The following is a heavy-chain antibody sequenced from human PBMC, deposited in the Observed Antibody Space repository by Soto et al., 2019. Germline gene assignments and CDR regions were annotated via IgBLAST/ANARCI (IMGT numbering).Heavy chain of an antibody. CDR1: GGSISSYY. CDR3: ARVWGGAFDL. J-gene: IGHJ3*01. V-gene: IGHV4-59*01. CDR2: IYYSGTT. D-gene: IGHD3-10*01. Sequence: QVQLQESGPGLVKPSETLSLTCTVSGGSISSYYWSWIRQPPGKGLEWIGYIYYSGTTNYNPSLKDRATISVDTSKNQSSLKLSSVTAAETAVYYCARVWGGAFDLWGQGTMVTVSS.